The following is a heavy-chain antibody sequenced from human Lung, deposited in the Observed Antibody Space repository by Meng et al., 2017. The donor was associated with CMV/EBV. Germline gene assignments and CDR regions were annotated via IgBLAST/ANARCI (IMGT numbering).Heavy chain of an antibody. Sequence: GEXXKISCADSTLTFRSYWMSWVRQAPGNGLEWVANIKQDGSEKFYADSVKGRFTISRDNAQKSLYLEMSNLRVEDTAVYYCAKDGGARGHKAYWGPGTVVNVSS. V-gene: IGHV3-7*04. CDR1: TLTFRSYW. CDR2: IKQDGSEK. J-gene: IGHJ4*02. CDR3: AKDGGARGHKAY. D-gene: IGHD3-16*01.